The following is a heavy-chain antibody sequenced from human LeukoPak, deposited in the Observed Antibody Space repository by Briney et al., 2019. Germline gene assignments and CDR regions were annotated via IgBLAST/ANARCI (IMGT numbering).Heavy chain of an antibody. Sequence: GGSLRLSCEASGYTFSDYGMPWVRQAPGKGLEWVALIWYDGSKTYYADSVKGRFTISRDNFKNTLYLQMSSLRAEDTAVYYCANGGGFVIFDYWGQGTLVTVSS. CDR2: IWYDGSKT. V-gene: IGHV3-33*06. J-gene: IGHJ4*02. D-gene: IGHD3-16*01. CDR1: GYTFSDYG. CDR3: ANGGGFVIFDY.